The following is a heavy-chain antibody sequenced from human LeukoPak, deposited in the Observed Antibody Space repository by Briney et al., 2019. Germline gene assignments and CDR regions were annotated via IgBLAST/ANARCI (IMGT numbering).Heavy chain of an antibody. J-gene: IGHJ4*02. D-gene: IGHD3-3*01. CDR2: IYPGDSDT. Sequence: RGESLKISCKGSGYSFTTYWIGWVRQMPGKGLEWMGIIYPGDSDTRYSPSFQGQVTISADKSISTAYLQWRSLKASDTAMYYCARLRYDVWSGAAAYYFDYWGQGTLVTVSS. CDR3: ARLRYDVWSGAAAYYFDY. V-gene: IGHV5-51*01. CDR1: GYSFTTYW.